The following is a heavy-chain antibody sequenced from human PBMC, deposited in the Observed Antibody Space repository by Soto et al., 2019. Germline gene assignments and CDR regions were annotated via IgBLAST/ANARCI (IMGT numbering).Heavy chain of an antibody. J-gene: IGHJ3*02. CDR3: ARGGGVGVAGSAAFEM. Sequence: QLHLVQSGAVVKKPGASVTVSCSASGYPVTAYYMHWVRQAPGRGLEWMGGINPATGSAKYTQSFQGRVTRARDTSTSTVFMELSGLTSEQTAGFCCARGGGVGVAGSAAFEMWGQGTLVTVSS. CDR1: GYPVTAYY. V-gene: IGHV1-2*02. D-gene: IGHD3-3*01. CDR2: INPATGSA.